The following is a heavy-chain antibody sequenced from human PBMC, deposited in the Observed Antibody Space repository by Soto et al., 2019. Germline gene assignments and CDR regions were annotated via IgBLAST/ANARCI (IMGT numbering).Heavy chain of an antibody. D-gene: IGHD6-19*01. Sequence: QVQLLQSGAEVKKPGSSVRVSCEASGGSFRTYSISWVRQAPGQGLEWMGEIIPIFGTVNYAQKFQGRVTSTADEPTTTVYMDLRSLRSEDTAVYYCAKGAVAGTPTSYYYYGMDVWGQGTTVTVSS. CDR3: AKGAVAGTPTSYYYYGMDV. CDR2: IIPIFGTV. V-gene: IGHV1-69*12. CDR1: GGSFRTYS. J-gene: IGHJ6*02.